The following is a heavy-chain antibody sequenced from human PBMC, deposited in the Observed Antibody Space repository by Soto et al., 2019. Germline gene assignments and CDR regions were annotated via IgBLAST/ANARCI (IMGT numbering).Heavy chain of an antibody. D-gene: IGHD3-3*01. CDR3: VKKVASFGVMTHDAFDI. Sequence: EVQLVESGGGLVQPGRSLRLSCVASGFTFDDYAMHWVRQVPGKGLEWVAGISWDSGSIGYAGSVKGRCTISRDNAKKSLYLQMTSLRTEYTALYYCVKKVASFGVMTHDAFDIWGQVTMVTVSS. CDR2: ISWDSGSI. J-gene: IGHJ3*02. CDR1: GFTFDDYA. V-gene: IGHV3-9*01.